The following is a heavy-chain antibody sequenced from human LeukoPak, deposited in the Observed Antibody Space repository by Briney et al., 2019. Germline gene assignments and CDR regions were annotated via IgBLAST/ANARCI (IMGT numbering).Heavy chain of an antibody. CDR2: IKEDGSEK. Sequence: PGGSLRLSCATSGFTFSNYWMTWVRQAPGRGLEWVANIKEDGSEKYYVDSVKGRFTISRDNTEHSLYLQMNSLRAEDTAVFYCARVAHRFAEIDYWGQGTLVTVSS. CDR1: GFTFSNYW. V-gene: IGHV3-7*01. CDR3: ARVAHRFAEIDY. J-gene: IGHJ4*02.